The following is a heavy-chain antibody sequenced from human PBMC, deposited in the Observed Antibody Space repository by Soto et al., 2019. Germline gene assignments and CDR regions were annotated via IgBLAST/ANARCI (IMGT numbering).Heavy chain of an antibody. CDR1: GSSISSSSYY. CDR3: ARNKPNWFDP. CDR2: IYYSGST. V-gene: IGHV4-39*01. J-gene: IGHJ5*02. Sequence: SETLSLTCTVAGSSISSSSYYWGWIRQPPGKGLEWIGSIYYSGSTYYNPSLKSRVTISVDTSKNQFSLKLSSVTAADTAVYYCARNKPNWFDPWGQGTLVTVSS.